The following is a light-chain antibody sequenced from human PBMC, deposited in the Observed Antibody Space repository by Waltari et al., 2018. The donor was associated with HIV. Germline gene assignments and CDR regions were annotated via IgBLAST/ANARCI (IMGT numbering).Light chain of an antibody. V-gene: IGKV2-28*01. J-gene: IGKJ2*01. Sequence: DIVMTQSPLSLPVTPGEPASISCRSSQSLLHSNGYNYLDWYLQKPGQSPQLLLYLGVNRASGLPERFSGSGSGTDFTLKLSIVEAEDVCVYYCMQALRTPYTFGQGTKLEIK. CDR1: QSLLHSNGYNY. CDR3: MQALRTPYT. CDR2: LGV.